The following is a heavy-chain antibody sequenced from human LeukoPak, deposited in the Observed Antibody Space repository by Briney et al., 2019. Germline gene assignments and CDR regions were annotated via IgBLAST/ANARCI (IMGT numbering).Heavy chain of an antibody. CDR3: ARANSGYDYYYYGMDV. J-gene: IGHJ6*04. Sequence: PGGSLRLSCAASGFTFSSYSMNWVRQAPGKGLEWVSSISSSSSYIYYADSVKGRFTISRDNAKNSLHLQMNSLRAEDTAVYYCARANSGYDYYYYGMDVWGKGTTVTVSS. CDR2: ISSSSSYI. CDR1: GFTFSSYS. D-gene: IGHD5-12*01. V-gene: IGHV3-21*01.